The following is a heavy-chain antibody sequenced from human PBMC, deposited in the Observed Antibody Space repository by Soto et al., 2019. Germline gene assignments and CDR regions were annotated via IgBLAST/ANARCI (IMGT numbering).Heavy chain of an antibody. J-gene: IGHJ6*02. D-gene: IGHD2-2*01. V-gene: IGHV3-30-3*01. CDR2: ISYDGSNK. CDR1: GFTFSSYA. CDR3: ARDPCSSTSCYRPNYYYGMDV. Sequence: QVQLVESGGGVVQPGRSLRLSCAASGFTFSSYAMHWVRQAPGKGLEWVAVISYDGSNKYYADSVKGRFTISRDNSKNTLYLQMNSLRAEDTAVYYCARDPCSSTSCYRPNYYYGMDVWGQGTTVTVSS.